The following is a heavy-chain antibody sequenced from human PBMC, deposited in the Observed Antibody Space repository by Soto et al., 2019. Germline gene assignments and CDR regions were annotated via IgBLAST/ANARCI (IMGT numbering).Heavy chain of an antibody. CDR3: AKSLLLVYAIRNDY. CDR1: GFTFTTYA. CDR2: IGGSGGNT. Sequence: EVQLLESGGGLVQPGGSLRLSCAASGFTFTTYAMSWVRQAPGKGLEWVSGIGGSGGNTYYADSVKGRFTISRDNSKNTLYLQMNSLRAEDTAVYSCAKSLLLVYAIRNDYWGQGTLVTVSS. D-gene: IGHD2-8*01. V-gene: IGHV3-23*01. J-gene: IGHJ4*02.